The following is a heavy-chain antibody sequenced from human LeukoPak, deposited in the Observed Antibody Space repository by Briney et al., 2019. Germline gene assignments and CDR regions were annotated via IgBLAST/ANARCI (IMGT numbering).Heavy chain of an antibody. J-gene: IGHJ4*02. V-gene: IGHV3-15*01. Sequence: GGSLRLSCVGSGFTFSDAWMSWVRQAPGKGLEWVGRIKSKSDGGTIDYAAPVKGRFTISRDDSRNTLYLQMNSLKTEDTAVYYCTTRRQDGWWGQGTLVTVSP. D-gene: IGHD2-15*01. CDR2: IKSKSDGGTI. CDR1: GFTFSDAW. CDR3: TTRRQDGW.